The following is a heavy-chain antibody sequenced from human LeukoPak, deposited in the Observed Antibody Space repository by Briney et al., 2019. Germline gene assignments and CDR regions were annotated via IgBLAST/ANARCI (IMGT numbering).Heavy chain of an antibody. Sequence: SGGSLRLSCAASGFTFSSYAMSWVRQAPGKGLEWVSAISGSGGSTYYADSVKGRFTISRDNSKNTLYLQMNSLRAEDTAVYYCAKETFLGVPAAMWPYYYYYYYMDVWGKGTTVTVSS. D-gene: IGHD2-2*01. CDR2: ISGSGGST. CDR1: GFTFSSYA. V-gene: IGHV3-23*01. CDR3: AKETFLGVPAAMWPYYYYYYYMDV. J-gene: IGHJ6*03.